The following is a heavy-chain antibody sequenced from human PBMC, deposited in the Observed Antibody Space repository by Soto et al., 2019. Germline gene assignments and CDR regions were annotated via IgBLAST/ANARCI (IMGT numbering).Heavy chain of an antibody. Sequence: DVQLVESGGGFIQPGGSLRLSCAASGFSFGEYEMNCVRQAPGQGLEWVSYINQYGKITYYADSVKGRFTISRDDAKNSLFLQMDSLRAEDTALYYCARAAWSDEGWDHWGQGILVTVSS. CDR2: INQYGKIT. V-gene: IGHV3-48*03. CDR3: ARAAWSDEGWDH. D-gene: IGHD1-26*01. CDR1: GFSFGEYE. J-gene: IGHJ4*02.